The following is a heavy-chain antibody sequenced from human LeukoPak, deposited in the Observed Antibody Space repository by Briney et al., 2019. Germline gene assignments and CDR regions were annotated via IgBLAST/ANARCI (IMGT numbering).Heavy chain of an antibody. J-gene: IGHJ4*02. Sequence: ASVKVSCKASGYIFTSYAMHWVRQAPGQRLEWMGWINAGNGNTKYSQKFQGRVTMTRDTSTSTVYMELSSLRSEDTAVYYCARDRPPGGIAAAGDFDYWGQGTLVTVSS. V-gene: IGHV1-3*01. CDR1: GYIFTSYA. CDR3: ARDRPPGGIAAAGDFDY. D-gene: IGHD6-13*01. CDR2: INAGNGNT.